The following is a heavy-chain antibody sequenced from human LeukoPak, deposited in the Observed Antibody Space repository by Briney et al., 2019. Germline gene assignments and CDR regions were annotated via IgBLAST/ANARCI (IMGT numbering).Heavy chain of an antibody. CDR1: GGTFSSYA. CDR3: ARDPTGKGLDYGGNSGRGTFDY. CDR2: IIPIFGTA. V-gene: IGHV1-69*06. Sequence: SVKVSCKASGGTFSSYAISWVRQAPGQGLEWMGGIIPIFGTANYAQKFQGRVTITADKSTSTAYMELSSLRSEDTAVYYCARDPTGKGLDYGGNSGRGTFDYWGQGTLVTVSS. D-gene: IGHD4-23*01. J-gene: IGHJ4*02.